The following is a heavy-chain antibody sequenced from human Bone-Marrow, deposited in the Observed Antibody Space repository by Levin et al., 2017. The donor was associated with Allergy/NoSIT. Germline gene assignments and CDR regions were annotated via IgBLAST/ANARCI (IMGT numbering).Heavy chain of an antibody. J-gene: IGHJ4*02. D-gene: IGHD2/OR15-2a*01. V-gene: IGHV3-7*01. CDR3: AILRGNNY. CDR1: GINFSSYW. CDR2: INEDGSEG. Sequence: GESLKISCAGSGINFSSYWLTWVRQAPGKGLEWVANINEDGSEGYYAASVKGRVAISRDNARNSLYLQLNSLTIDDTALYYCAILRGNNYWGQGTLVVVSS.